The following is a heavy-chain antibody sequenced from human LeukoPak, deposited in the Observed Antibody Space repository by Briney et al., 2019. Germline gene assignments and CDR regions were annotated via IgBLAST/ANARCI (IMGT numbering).Heavy chain of an antibody. CDR2: IYYTGST. Sequence: SETLSLTCTASGGSISSYYWSWIRQPPGKGPEWIGFIYYTGSTTYNSSLKSRVTISVDTSKNQFSLKLSSATPADTAVYYCARVGGYSSSWYLGYWGQGTLVTVSS. CDR1: GGSISSYY. J-gene: IGHJ4*02. V-gene: IGHV4-59*01. D-gene: IGHD6-19*01. CDR3: ARVGGYSSSWYLGY.